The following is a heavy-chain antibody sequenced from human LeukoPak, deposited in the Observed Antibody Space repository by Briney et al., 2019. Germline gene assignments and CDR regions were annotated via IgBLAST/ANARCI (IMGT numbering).Heavy chain of an antibody. D-gene: IGHD3-10*01. V-gene: IGHV3-15*01. Sequence: GGSLRLSCAASGFTFSHAWMSWVRQAPGKGLEWVGRTISKANGGTTQYAAPVKGRFSISRDDSENTLYLQMNSLKTEDTAVYYCTTYYYGSGDYWGQGTLVTVSS. CDR3: TTYYYGSGDY. CDR2: TISKANGGTT. J-gene: IGHJ4*02. CDR1: GFTFSHAW.